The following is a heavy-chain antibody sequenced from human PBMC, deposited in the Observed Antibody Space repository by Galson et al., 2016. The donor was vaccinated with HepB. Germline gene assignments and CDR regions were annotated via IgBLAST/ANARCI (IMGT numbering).Heavy chain of an antibody. Sequence: SETLSLTCTVSGGSVITYYWTWIRQPPGKGLEWIGYIYYNGSTNYNPSLKSRVTISVDTSKNQFSLSLSSVTAADTALYYCARSTRSSWYVQDTWGQGTLVSVSS. J-gene: IGHJ5*02. CDR3: ARSTRSSWYVQDT. V-gene: IGHV4-59*02. CDR2: IYYNGST. CDR1: GGSVITYY. D-gene: IGHD6-13*01.